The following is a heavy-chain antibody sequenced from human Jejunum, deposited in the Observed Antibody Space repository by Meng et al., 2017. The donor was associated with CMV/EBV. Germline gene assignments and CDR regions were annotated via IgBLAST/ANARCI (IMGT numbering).Heavy chain of an antibody. CDR1: GFTFSNYP. Sequence: GGSGFTFSNYPMHGVRQAPGKGLEWVAYISYNGGSAYHADSVKGRFTISRDNSKNTLYLQMNSLRDDDTAVYYCAREGTLSFSLDSWGQGTLVTVSS. CDR3: AREGTLSFSLDS. V-gene: IGHV3-30*04. J-gene: IGHJ4*02. CDR2: ISYNGGSA. D-gene: IGHD3-10*01.